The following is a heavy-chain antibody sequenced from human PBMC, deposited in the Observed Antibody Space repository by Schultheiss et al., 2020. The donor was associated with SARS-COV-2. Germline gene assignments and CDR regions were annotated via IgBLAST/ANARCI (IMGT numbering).Heavy chain of an antibody. Sequence: SETLSLTCAVSGGSISSSNWWSWVRQPPGKGLEWIGYIYYSGSTNYNPSLKSRVTISVDTSKNQFSLKLSSVTAADTAVYYCAREGMAAVAGTYYYGMDVWGQGTTVTVSS. V-gene: IGHV4-4*02. D-gene: IGHD6-19*01. CDR2: IYYSGST. CDR1: GGSISSSNW. CDR3: AREGMAAVAGTYYYGMDV. J-gene: IGHJ6*02.